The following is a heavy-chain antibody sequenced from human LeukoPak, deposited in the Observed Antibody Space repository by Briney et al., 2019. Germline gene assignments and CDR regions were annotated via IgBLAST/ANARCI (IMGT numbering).Heavy chain of an antibody. CDR3: ARLDCLSNECYNY. J-gene: IGHJ4*02. D-gene: IGHD2/OR15-2a*01. CDR2: INYSGRS. V-gene: IGHV4-59*08. CDR1: GNSITSDF. Sequence: SETLSLTCSVSGNSITSDFWSWIRQSPGKGLEWIGYINYSGRSEYDPSLKSRVTISVDRSTKRVSLKMRSVTAANTAVYYCARLDCLSNECYNYWAVGALVIVSS.